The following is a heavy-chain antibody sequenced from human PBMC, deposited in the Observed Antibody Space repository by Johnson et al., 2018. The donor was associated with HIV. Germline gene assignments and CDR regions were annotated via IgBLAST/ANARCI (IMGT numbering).Heavy chain of an antibody. J-gene: IGHJ3*02. CDR2: ISSNGVGT. Sequence: VQLVESGGGLVKPGGSLRLSCAASGFTFSSYAMHWVRQAPGKGLEYVSAISSNGVGTYYANSVKGRFTISRDNSKNTLYLQMNSLRAEDTAVYYCLSQWLVRNAFDIWGQGTMVTVSS. V-gene: IGHV3-64*01. CDR3: LSQWLVRNAFDI. D-gene: IGHD6-19*01. CDR1: GFTFSSYA.